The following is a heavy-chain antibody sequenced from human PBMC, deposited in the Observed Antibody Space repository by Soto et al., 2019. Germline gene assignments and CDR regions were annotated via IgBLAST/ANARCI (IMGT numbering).Heavy chain of an antibody. CDR1: GFTFSSYA. CDR2: ISGSGGST. Sequence: GGSLRLSCAASGFTFSSYAMSWVRQAPGKGLEWVSAISGSGGSTYYADSVKGRFTISRDNSKNTLYLQMNSLRAEDTAVYYCAKVQGGYDWRAPADYYYYYGMDVWGQGTTVTVSS. CDR3: AKVQGGYDWRAPADYYYYYGMDV. V-gene: IGHV3-23*01. D-gene: IGHD5-12*01. J-gene: IGHJ6*02.